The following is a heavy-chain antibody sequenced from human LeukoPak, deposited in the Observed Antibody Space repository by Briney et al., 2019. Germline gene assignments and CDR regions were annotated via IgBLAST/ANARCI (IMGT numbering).Heavy chain of an antibody. J-gene: IGHJ3*02. Sequence: PGGSLRLSCAASGFTFSSNWMHWVRQAPGKGLVWVSRINEDGSTTNYADSVKGRFTVSRDNAKNSLYLHLNSLRDEDTAVYYCARDPRPYSGSGLHFDIWGQGTLVTVSS. CDR1: GFTFSSNW. CDR3: ARDPRPYSGSGLHFDI. V-gene: IGHV3-74*01. CDR2: INEDGSTT. D-gene: IGHD1-26*01.